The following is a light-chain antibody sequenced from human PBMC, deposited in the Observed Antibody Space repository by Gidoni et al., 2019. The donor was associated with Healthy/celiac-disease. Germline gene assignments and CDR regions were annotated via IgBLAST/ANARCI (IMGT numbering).Light chain of an antibody. Sequence: DIKMTQSPSSVSASGGDRVTITGRASQGMSSWLAWYQQKPGKAPKLLIYAASSLQRGVPSSFIGCGPGTDFSLTIISLQPVDFSTYSCQQANSFPFTFGPGTKVEIK. V-gene: IGKV1-12*02. CDR2: AAS. CDR3: QQANSFPFT. J-gene: IGKJ3*01. CDR1: QGMSSW.